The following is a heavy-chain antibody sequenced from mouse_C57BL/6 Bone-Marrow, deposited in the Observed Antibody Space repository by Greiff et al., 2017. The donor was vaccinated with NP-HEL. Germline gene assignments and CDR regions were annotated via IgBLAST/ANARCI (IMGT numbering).Heavy chain of an antibody. Sequence: QVQLQQPGAELVKPGASVKLSCKASGYTFTSYWMHWVKQRPGRGLEWIGRIDPNSGGTKYNEKFKSKATLTVDKPSSTAYLQLSSLTSEDSAVYYCAKDYYGSSPYAMDYWGQGTSVTVSS. CDR3: AKDYYGSSPYAMDY. CDR1: GYTFTSYW. D-gene: IGHD1-1*01. V-gene: IGHV1-72*01. CDR2: IDPNSGGT. J-gene: IGHJ4*01.